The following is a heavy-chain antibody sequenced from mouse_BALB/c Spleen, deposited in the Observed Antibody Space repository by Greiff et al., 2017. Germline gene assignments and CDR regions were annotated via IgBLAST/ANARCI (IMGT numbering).Heavy chain of an antibody. J-gene: IGHJ4*01. CDR3: ARSPLFTTARGAMDY. V-gene: IGHV5-6-5*01. CDR1: GFTFSSYA. Sequence: EVMLVESGGGLVKPGGSLKLSCAASGFTFSSYAMSWVRQTPEKRLEWVASISSGGSTYYPDSVKGRFTISRDNARNILYLQMSSLRSEDTAMYYCARSPLFTTARGAMDYWGQGTSVTVSS. D-gene: IGHD1-2*01. CDR2: ISSGGST.